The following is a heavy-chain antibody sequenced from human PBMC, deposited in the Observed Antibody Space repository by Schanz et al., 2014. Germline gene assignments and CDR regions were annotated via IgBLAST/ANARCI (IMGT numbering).Heavy chain of an antibody. CDR2: IKHDGSVK. J-gene: IGHJ4*02. Sequence: EVQLLESGGGLVQPGGSLRLSCAASGFGFSSYSMNWVRQAPGKGPEWVANIKHDGSVKDYVDSVEGRFTISRDNAKRSLFLQMNSLRVEDTAVYFCVSQTGSPNYWGQGTLVTVSS. CDR3: VSQTGSPNY. D-gene: IGHD6-13*01. CDR1: GFGFSSYS. V-gene: IGHV3-7*02.